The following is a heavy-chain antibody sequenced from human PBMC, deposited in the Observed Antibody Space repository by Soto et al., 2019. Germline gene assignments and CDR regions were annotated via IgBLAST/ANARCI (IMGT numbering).Heavy chain of an antibody. CDR2: IYYSGST. Sequence: SETLSLTCTVSGGSISSYYWSWIRQPPGKGLEWIGYIYYSGSTNYNPSLKSRVTISVDTSKNQFSLKLSSVTAADTAVYYCARDRPYGSGSYYNWFDPWGQGTLVTVSS. CDR1: GGSISSYY. CDR3: ARDRPYGSGSYYNWFDP. J-gene: IGHJ5*02. V-gene: IGHV4-59*01. D-gene: IGHD3-10*01.